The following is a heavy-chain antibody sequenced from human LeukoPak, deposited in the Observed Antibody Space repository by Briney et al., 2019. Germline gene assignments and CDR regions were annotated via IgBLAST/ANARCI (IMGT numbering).Heavy chain of an antibody. V-gene: IGHV4-4*07. D-gene: IGHD3-10*01. Sequence: SETLSLTCTVSGASIRSYYWSWIRQPAGKGLEWIGRIHTSGSTNYNPSLKSRVTMSVDTSKNQFSLKLSSVTAADTAVYYCAKSNGYGLVDIWGQGTMVTVSS. CDR3: AKSNGYGLVDI. CDR2: IHTSGST. CDR1: GASIRSYY. J-gene: IGHJ3*02.